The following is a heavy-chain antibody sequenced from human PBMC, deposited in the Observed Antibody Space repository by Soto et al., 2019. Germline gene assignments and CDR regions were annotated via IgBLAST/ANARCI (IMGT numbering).Heavy chain of an antibody. CDR3: ARDYSSDSSGYYSYYYYYGMDV. V-gene: IGHV1-18*04. CDR2: ISAYNGNT. J-gene: IGHJ6*02. D-gene: IGHD3-22*01. Sequence: ASVKVSCKASGYTFTSYGISWVRQAPGQGLEWMGWISAYNGNTNYAQKLQGRVTMTTDTSPSTAYMQLRSLSSDDTAVDYCARDYSSDSSGYYSYYYYYGMDVWGQGPTVTVSS. CDR1: GYTFTSYG.